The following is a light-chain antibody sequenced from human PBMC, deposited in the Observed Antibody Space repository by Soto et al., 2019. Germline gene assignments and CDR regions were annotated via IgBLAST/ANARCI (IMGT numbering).Light chain of an antibody. Sequence: QSALTQPRSVSGSPGQSVTISCTGTSSDVGGYNYVSWYQQHPGKAPKLTICDVSQRPSGVPDRFSGSKSGNTASLTISGLQAEDEADYYCCSYAGGPYVFGTGTKLTVL. CDR2: DVS. V-gene: IGLV2-11*01. CDR3: CSYAGGPYV. J-gene: IGLJ1*01. CDR1: SSDVGGYNY.